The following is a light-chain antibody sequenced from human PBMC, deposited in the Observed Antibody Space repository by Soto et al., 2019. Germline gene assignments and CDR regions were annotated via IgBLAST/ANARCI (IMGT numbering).Light chain of an antibody. CDR1: QSISSW. CDR2: KAS. Sequence: DIQMTPSPSTLSASIGDRVTITCRASQSISSWLAWYQQKPGKAPKLLIYKASSLESGVPSRFSGSGSGTDFTLTISSLQPEDFATYYCQQSYSTPRTFGQGTKVDIK. CDR3: QQSYSTPRT. V-gene: IGKV1-5*03. J-gene: IGKJ1*01.